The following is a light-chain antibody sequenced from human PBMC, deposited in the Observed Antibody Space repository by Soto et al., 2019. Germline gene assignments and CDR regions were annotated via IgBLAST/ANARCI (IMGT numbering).Light chain of an antibody. Sequence: EIVLTQSPGTLSLSPGERATLSCRTRQSVSNTYLAWYQQKPGQAPRLLIYGASSRATGIPDRFSGSGSGTDFTLTISRLEPEDFAVYYCQQYGTSPPLYAFGQGTKLEIK. CDR1: QSVSNTY. V-gene: IGKV3-20*01. CDR3: QQYGTSPPLYA. J-gene: IGKJ2*01. CDR2: GAS.